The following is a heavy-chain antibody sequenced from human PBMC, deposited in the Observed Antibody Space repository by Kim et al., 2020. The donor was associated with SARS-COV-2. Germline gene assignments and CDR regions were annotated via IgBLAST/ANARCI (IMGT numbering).Heavy chain of an antibody. CDR3: VKGGWEWLVVLGY. J-gene: IGHJ4*02. Sequence: YAGSVTGRFTISRDNSKNTLYLHMSSLRAEDTAVYYCVKGGWEWLVVLGYWGQGTLVTVSS. V-gene: IGHV3-64D*09. D-gene: IGHD1-26*01.